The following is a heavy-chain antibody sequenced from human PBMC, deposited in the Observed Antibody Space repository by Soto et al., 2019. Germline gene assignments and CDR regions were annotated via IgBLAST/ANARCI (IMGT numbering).Heavy chain of an antibody. CDR1: GGSISSGGYY. D-gene: IGHD3-10*01. V-gene: IGHV4-31*03. J-gene: IGHJ4*02. Sequence: SETLSLTCTVSGGSISSGGYYWSWIRQHPGKGLEWIGYIYYSGSTYYNPSLKSRVTISVDTSKNQFSLKLSSVTAADTAVYYCAMVLLWFGELLNYDYWGQGXLVTVSS. CDR3: AMVLLWFGELLNYDY. CDR2: IYYSGST.